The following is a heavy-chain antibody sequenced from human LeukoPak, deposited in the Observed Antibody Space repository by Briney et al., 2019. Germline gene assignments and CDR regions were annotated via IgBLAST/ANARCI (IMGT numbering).Heavy chain of an antibody. Sequence: PGGSLRLSCAASGFIFNTYTMHWVRQAPGKGLEYVSTISGDGLLTYYANSVKGRFTVSRDNSKNTLYLQMGSLRTEDMAMYYCARSTYHDYWGQGTLVTVSS. J-gene: IGHJ4*02. CDR2: ISGDGLLT. V-gene: IGHV3-64*01. D-gene: IGHD2/OR15-2a*01. CDR3: ARSTYHDY. CDR1: GFIFNTYT.